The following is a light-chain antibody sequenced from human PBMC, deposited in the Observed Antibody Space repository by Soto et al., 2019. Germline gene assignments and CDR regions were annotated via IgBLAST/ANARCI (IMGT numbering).Light chain of an antibody. Sequence: QSALTQPPSASGSPGQSVTISCTGTKNDIGVYDFVSWYQHHPGKAPRLIIYEVVQRPSGVPDRFSGSKSGNTASLTVSGLQTEDEADYYCSSCGGSNKRYVFGSGTKLTVL. CDR1: KNDIGVYDF. CDR3: SSCGGSNKRYV. CDR2: EVV. V-gene: IGLV2-8*01. J-gene: IGLJ1*01.